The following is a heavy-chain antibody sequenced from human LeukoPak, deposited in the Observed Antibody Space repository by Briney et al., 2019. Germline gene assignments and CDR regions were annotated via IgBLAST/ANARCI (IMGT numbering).Heavy chain of an antibody. J-gene: IGHJ6*03. D-gene: IGHD2-8*01. CDR2: IQYDGSNQ. Sequence: GGSLRLSCAASRFTFSTYGMHWVRQAPGKGLEWVAYIQYDGSNQQHADSVKGRFIISRDSSKNILYLQMNSLRAEDTAVYYCAKDRCSNGIGCYFYYMDVWGKGTTVTISS. CDR1: RFTFSTYG. V-gene: IGHV3-30*02. CDR3: AKDRCSNGIGCYFYYMDV.